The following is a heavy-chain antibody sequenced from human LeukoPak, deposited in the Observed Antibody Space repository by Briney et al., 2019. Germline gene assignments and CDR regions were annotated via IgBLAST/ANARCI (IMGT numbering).Heavy chain of an antibody. CDR1: GFTFSSYG. CDR2: IRYDGSNK. D-gene: IGHD3-10*01. Sequence: GGSLRLSCAASGFTFSSYGMHWVRQAPGKWLEWVAFIRYDGSNKYYADSVKGRFTISRDNSKNTLYLQMNSLRAEDTAVYYCTTGPYYYGSGSYRGPWGQGTLVTVSS. CDR3: TTGPYYYGSGSYRGP. V-gene: IGHV3-30*02. J-gene: IGHJ5*02.